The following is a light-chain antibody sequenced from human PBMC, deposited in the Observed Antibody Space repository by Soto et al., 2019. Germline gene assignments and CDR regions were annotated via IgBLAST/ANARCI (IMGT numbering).Light chain of an antibody. CDR1: SSDVGRYNH. J-gene: IGLJ7*01. CDR3: CSYTTRSTLV. CDR2: EVS. Sequence: QSALTQPASVSGSPGQSITISCTGTSSDVGRYNHVSWYQQHPGRAPQLIIYEVSNRPSGLSNRFSGSKSGNTASLTISGLQAEDEVDYYCCSYTTRSTLVFGSGTQLTVL. V-gene: IGLV2-14*03.